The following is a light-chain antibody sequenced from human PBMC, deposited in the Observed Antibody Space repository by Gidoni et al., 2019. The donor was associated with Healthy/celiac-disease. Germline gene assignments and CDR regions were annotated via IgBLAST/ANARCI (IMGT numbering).Light chain of an antibody. CDR3: QQRSNWPRPIT. CDR2: DAS. CDR1: QSVSSY. V-gene: IGKV3-11*01. Sequence: EIVLTQSPATLSLSPGERATLSCRASQSVSSYLAWYQQKPGQAPRRLIYDASNRATGIPARFSGSGSGTDFTLTISSLEPEDFAVYYCQQRSNWPRPITFGQGTRLEIK. J-gene: IGKJ5*01.